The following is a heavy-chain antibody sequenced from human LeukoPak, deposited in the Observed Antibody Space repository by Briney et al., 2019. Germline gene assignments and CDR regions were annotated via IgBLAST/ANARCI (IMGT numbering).Heavy chain of an antibody. Sequence: PGGSLRLSCAASGFTFSSYWMHWVRQVPGKGLMWVSRIKTDGSSTSYADSVKGRFTISRDNAKNTLYLQMNSLRVEDTAVYYCARDRGEYYMDVWGKGTTVTVSS. CDR1: GFTFSSYW. J-gene: IGHJ6*03. V-gene: IGHV3-74*01. D-gene: IGHD3-10*01. CDR3: ARDRGEYYMDV. CDR2: IKTDGSST.